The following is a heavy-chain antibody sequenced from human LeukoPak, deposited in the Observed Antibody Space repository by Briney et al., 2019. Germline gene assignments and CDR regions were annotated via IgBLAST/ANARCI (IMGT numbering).Heavy chain of an antibody. J-gene: IGHJ2*01. CDR1: GFTFSSYS. D-gene: IGHD3-22*01. Sequence: GGSLRLSCAASGFTFSSYSMNWVRQAPGKGLEWVANIKQDGSEKYYVDSVKGRFTISRDNAKNSLYLQMNSLRAEDTAVYYCARAYDSSGWYFDLWGRGALVTVSS. CDR3: ARAYDSSGWYFDL. V-gene: IGHV3-7*04. CDR2: IKQDGSEK.